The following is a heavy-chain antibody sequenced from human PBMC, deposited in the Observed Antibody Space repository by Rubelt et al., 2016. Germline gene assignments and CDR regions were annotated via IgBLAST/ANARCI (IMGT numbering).Heavy chain of an antibody. V-gene: IGHV6-1*01. CDR2: TYYRSKWYI. CDR3: VGDGSWRD. CDR1: GDSVSNNSAA. Sequence: QVQLQQSGPGLVKPSQTLSLTCAISGDSVSNNSAAWYWIRQSPSRGLEYLGRTYYRSKWYIDYAVSVNSRITINPVSSKSQFDQQRGFVTPEDMALYYCVGDGSWRDWGQGTPVTVSS. J-gene: IGHJ4*02. D-gene: IGHD5-12*01.